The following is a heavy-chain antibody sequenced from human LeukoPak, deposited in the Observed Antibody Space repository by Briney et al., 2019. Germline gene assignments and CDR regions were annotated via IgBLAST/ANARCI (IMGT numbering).Heavy chain of an antibody. D-gene: IGHD6-13*01. V-gene: IGHV1-69*10. CDR3: ARGCGVAAAGTNWFDP. Sequence: SVKVSCKASGGTFSSYTISWVRQAPGQGLEWMGWIIPIHGIANYAQKFQGRVTITAAKSTSTAYMELSSLRSEDTAVYYCARGCGVAAAGTNWFDPWGQGTLVTVSS. CDR1: GGTFSSYT. CDR2: IIPIHGIA. J-gene: IGHJ5*02.